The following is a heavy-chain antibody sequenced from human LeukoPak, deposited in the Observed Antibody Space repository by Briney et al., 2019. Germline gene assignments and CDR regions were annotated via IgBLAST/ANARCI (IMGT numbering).Heavy chain of an antibody. CDR1: GGSISSYY. CDR2: IYYSGST. CDR3: ARGNDWLFFDY. J-gene: IGHJ4*02. D-gene: IGHD3-9*01. Sequence: SETLSLTCTVSGGSISSYYWSWIRQPPGKGLEWIGYIYYSGSTNYNPSLKSRVTISVDTSKNQFSLKLSSVTAADTAVYYCARGNDWLFFDYWGQGTLVTVSS. V-gene: IGHV4-59*08.